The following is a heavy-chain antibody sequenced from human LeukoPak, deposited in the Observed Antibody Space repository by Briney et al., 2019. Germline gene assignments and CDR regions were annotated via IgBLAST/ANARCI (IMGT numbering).Heavy chain of an antibody. J-gene: IGHJ6*03. CDR2: IRTASDT. D-gene: IGHD1-1*01. CDR3: ARGPPRGKYYYMDV. Sequence: QPGGSLRLSCAASGFTFSSFDMHWVRQPTGQGLEWVSTIRTASDTYYPGSVEGRFTLSRDNAKNSLYLQMNSLTAGDTAVYYCARGPPRGKYYYMDVWGKGTTVTVSS. CDR1: GFTFSSFD. V-gene: IGHV3-13*01.